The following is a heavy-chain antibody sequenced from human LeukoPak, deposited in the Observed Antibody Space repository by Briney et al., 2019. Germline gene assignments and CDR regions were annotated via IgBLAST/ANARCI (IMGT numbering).Heavy chain of an antibody. D-gene: IGHD6-19*01. CDR3: AKDRSPGASGWYFFDY. V-gene: IGHV3-9*01. J-gene: IGHJ4*02. Sequence: PGGSLRLSCAASGFTFDDYAMPWVRQAPGKGLEWVSGISWNSGSIGYADSVKGRFTISRDNAKNSLYLQMNSLRAEDTALYYCAKDRSPGASGWYFFDYWGQGTLVTVSS. CDR1: GFTFDDYA. CDR2: ISWNSGSI.